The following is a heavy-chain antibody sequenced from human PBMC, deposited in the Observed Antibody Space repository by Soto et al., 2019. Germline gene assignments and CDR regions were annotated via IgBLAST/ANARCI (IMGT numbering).Heavy chain of an antibody. J-gene: IGHJ4*02. D-gene: IGHD1-26*01. V-gene: IGHV4-61*01. Sequence: QVQLQESGPGLVKPSETLSLTCTVSGGSVSSGSYYWSWIRQPPGKRLEWIGYIYYSGITDYNPSLKSRVTISVDTSKNQFSLKLSSVTAADTAVYYCARDYASRIGGSGNGFDYWGQGTLVTVSS. CDR1: GGSVSSGSYY. CDR2: IYYSGIT. CDR3: ARDYASRIGGSGNGFDY.